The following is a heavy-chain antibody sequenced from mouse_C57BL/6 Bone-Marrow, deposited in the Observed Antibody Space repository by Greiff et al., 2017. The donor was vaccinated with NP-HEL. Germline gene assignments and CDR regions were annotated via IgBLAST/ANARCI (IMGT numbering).Heavy chain of an antibody. CDR3: ARQMWFYYFDY. D-gene: IGHD1-1*02. V-gene: IGHV1-19*01. CDR2: INPYNGGT. J-gene: IGHJ2*01. CDR1: GYTFTDYY. Sequence: ESGYTFTDYYMNWVKQSHGKSLEWIGVINPYNGGTSYNQKFKGKATLTVDKSSSTAYMELNSLTSEDSAVYYCARQMWFYYFDYWGQGTTLTVSS.